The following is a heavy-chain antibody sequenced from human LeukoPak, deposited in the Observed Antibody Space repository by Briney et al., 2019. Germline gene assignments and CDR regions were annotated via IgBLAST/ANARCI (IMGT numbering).Heavy chain of an antibody. CDR3: ARLRSSSWYRQGYFDY. V-gene: IGHV4-34*01. J-gene: IGHJ4*02. CDR1: GGSFSGYY. Sequence: SETLSLTCAVYGGSFSGYYWSWIRQPPGKGLEWIGEINHSGSTNYNPSLKSRVTISVDTSKNQFSLKLSSVTAADTAVYYCARLRSSSWYRQGYFDYWGQGTLVTVSS. CDR2: INHSGST. D-gene: IGHD6-13*01.